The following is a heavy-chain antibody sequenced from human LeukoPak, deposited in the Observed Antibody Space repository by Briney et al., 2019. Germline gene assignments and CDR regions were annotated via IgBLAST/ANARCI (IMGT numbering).Heavy chain of an antibody. V-gene: IGHV3-7*01. CDR3: TRGIVASVIYYYYMDV. CDR2: VKKDGSEK. CDR1: GFTFSSYW. D-gene: IGHD5-12*01. Sequence: GGSLRLSCTASGFTFSSYWMDWVRQAPGKGLGWVASVKKDGSEKKYVDSVKGRFTISRDNAKNSLYLEMNSLRTEDTAVYYCTRGIVASVIYYYYMDVWGKGTTVTVSS. J-gene: IGHJ6*03.